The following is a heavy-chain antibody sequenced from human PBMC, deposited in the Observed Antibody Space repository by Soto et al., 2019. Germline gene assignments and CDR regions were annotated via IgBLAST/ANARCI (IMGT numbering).Heavy chain of an antibody. CDR3: ARDSNADGDTAEFDN. D-gene: IGHD4-17*01. J-gene: IGHJ4*02. V-gene: IGHV3-23*01. CDR1: GFTFSAYA. Sequence: GGSLRLSCAASGFTFSAYAMSWVRQVPGQGLEWVSAISDSGSSTYYADSVKGRFTISRDKLKNTLYLQMNSLRAEDTAVYYCARDSNADGDTAEFDNWGQGTLVTVSS. CDR2: ISDSGSST.